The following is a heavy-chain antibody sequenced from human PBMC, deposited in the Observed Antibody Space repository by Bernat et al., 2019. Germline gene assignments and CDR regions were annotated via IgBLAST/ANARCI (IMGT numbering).Heavy chain of an antibody. CDR1: GFTVSDYY. CDR3: AGGTPPGAPYMDV. J-gene: IGHJ6*03. CDR2: ISSSSSYT. Sequence: QVQLVESGGGLVKPGGSLRLSCAASGFTVSDYYMSWIRQAPGKGLDWVSYISSSSSYTNYEDSEKGRFTISRDNAKKSLHLQMNSLRADDTAVYYCAGGTPPGAPYMDVWGKGTPVTVSS. V-gene: IGHV3-11*05.